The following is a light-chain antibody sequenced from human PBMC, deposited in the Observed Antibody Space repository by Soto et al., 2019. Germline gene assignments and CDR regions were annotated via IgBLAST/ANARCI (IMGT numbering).Light chain of an antibody. CDR2: NNN. CDR1: SSNIGTNA. CDR3: ASGDDSLEGLL. J-gene: IGLJ3*02. V-gene: IGLV1-44*01. Sequence: QSVLTQPPSASETPGQRVTISCSGSSSNIGTNAVNWYHHLLGMAPKLLIYNNNQRPSGVPGRFSGSNSGTAASLAISGLQAEDEDDYDCASGDDSLEGLLFGGGTKLTVL.